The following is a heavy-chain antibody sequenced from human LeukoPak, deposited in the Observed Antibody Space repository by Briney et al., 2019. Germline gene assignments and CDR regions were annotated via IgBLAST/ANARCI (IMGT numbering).Heavy chain of an antibody. CDR2: TYYRSTWYN. CDR3: ARRLTQYDCFDP. Sequence: SETLSLTCAISGDSVSSNSVTWNWIRQSPSRGLEWLGRTYYRSTWYNDYAVSVRGRITVNPDTSKNQFSLHLNSVTPEDTAVYYCARRLTQYDCFDPWGQGILVTVSS. CDR1: GDSVSSNSVT. D-gene: IGHD2-2*01. V-gene: IGHV6-1*01. J-gene: IGHJ5*02.